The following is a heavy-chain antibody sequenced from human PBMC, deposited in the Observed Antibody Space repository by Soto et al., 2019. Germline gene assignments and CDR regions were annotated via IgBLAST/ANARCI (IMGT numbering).Heavy chain of an antibody. J-gene: IGHJ6*02. Sequence: PSDTLCLTCTVSGGSISSYDWSWIRQPPGKGLEWIGYIYYSGSTNYNPSLKSRVTISVDTSKNQFSLKLSSVTAADTAVYYCAREGVSSSWYNYYGMDVWGQGPTVTVSS. CDR1: GGSISSYD. V-gene: IGHV4-59*01. CDR2: IYYSGST. CDR3: AREGVSSSWYNYYGMDV. D-gene: IGHD6-13*01.